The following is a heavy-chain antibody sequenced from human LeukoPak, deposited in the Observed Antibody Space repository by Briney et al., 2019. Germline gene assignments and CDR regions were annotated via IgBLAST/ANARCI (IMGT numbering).Heavy chain of an antibody. J-gene: IGHJ6*02. D-gene: IGHD2-15*01. CDR3: ARAVDRYYYYGMDV. CDR1: GFTFSSYA. Sequence: QPGRSLRLSCAASGFTFSSYAVHWVRQAPGKGLEWVALISYHGNNEYYADSVKGRFTISRDNSKNTLYLQVNSLRADDTAVYYCARAVDRYYYYGMDVWGQGTTVTVSS. V-gene: IGHV3-30-3*01. CDR2: ISYHGNNE.